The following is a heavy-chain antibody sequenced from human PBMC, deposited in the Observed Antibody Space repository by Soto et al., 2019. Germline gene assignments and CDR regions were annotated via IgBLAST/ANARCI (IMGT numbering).Heavy chain of an antibody. CDR3: AGTGQLVRTNYYYYGMDV. D-gene: IGHD6-6*01. J-gene: IGHJ6*02. CDR2: IYTSGST. Sequence: SETLSLTCTVSGGSISSYCWSWIRQAAGKGLEWIGRIYTSGSTNYNPSLKSRVTMSVDTSKNQFSLKLSSVTAADTAVYYCAGTGQLVRTNYYYYGMDVWGQGTTVTVSS. CDR1: GGSISSYC. V-gene: IGHV4-4*07.